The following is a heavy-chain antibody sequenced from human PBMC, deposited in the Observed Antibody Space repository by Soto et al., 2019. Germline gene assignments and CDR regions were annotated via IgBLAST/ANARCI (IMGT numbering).Heavy chain of an antibody. CDR2: ISYDGSNK. CDR1: GVTFSSYG. V-gene: IGHV3-30*18. CDR3: AKEVVGYDILTGPESS. Sequence: GGSMRLSCAASGVTFSSYGMHWVRQAPGKGLEWVAVISYDGSNKYYADSVKGRFTISRDNSKNTLYLQMNSLRAEDTAVYYCAKEVVGYDILTGPESSWGQGTLVTVSS. D-gene: IGHD3-9*01. J-gene: IGHJ5*02.